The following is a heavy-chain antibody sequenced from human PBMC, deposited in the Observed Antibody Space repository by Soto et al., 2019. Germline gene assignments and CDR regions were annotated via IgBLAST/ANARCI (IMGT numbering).Heavy chain of an antibody. J-gene: IGHJ6*02. CDR1: GGPFSSYA. CDR3: ARTRIYYGSGNYYYYGMDV. Sequence: ASVKVSCKASGGPFSSYAISWVRQAPGQGLEWMGGIIPIFGTANYAQKFQGRVTITADESTSTAYMELSSLRSEDTAVYYCARTRIYYGSGNYYYYGMDVWGQGTTVTVSS. V-gene: IGHV1-69*13. CDR2: IIPIFGTA. D-gene: IGHD3-10*01.